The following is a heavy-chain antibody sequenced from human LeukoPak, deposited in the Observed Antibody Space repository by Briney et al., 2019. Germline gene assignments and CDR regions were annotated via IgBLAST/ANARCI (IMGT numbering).Heavy chain of an antibody. D-gene: IGHD3-16*01. Sequence: GGSLRLSCAASGFTFNNYAMTWVRQAPGKGLEWVSTISGGGDTTYYADSVKGRFTISRDTSQNTLFLQLNSLRAEDTAIYYCAKDAGDGGYYYHMDVWGKGTPVTVSS. CDR2: ISGGGDTT. CDR1: GFTFNNYA. V-gene: IGHV3-23*01. J-gene: IGHJ6*03. CDR3: AKDAGDGGYYYHMDV.